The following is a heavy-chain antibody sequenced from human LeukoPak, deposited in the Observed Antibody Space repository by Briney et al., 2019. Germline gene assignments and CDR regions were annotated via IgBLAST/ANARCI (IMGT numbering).Heavy chain of an antibody. CDR2: ISGSGGST. CDR1: GFTFSSYA. CDR3: TKGQYFDSSAPPGDY. Sequence: GGSLRLSCAASGFTFSSYAMSWVRQAPGKGLEWVSAISGSGGSTYYADSVKGRFTISRDNAKNSLYLQMNSLRAEDTALYYCTKGQYFDSSAPPGDYWGQGTLVTVS. J-gene: IGHJ4*02. V-gene: IGHV3-23*01. D-gene: IGHD3-22*01.